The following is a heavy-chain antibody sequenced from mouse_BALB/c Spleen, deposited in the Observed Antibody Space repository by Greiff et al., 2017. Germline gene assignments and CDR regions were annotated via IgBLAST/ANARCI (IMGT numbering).Heavy chain of an antibody. Sequence: QVQLQQSGAELAKPGASVKMSCKASGYTFTSYWMHWVKQRPGQGLEWIGYINPSTGYTEYNQKFKDKATLTADKSSSTAYMQLSSLTSEDSAVYYCARGGLHAMDYWGQGTSVTVSS. D-gene: IGHD2-4*01. CDR3: ARGGLHAMDY. V-gene: IGHV1-7*01. J-gene: IGHJ4*01. CDR1: GYTFTSYW. CDR2: INPSTGYT.